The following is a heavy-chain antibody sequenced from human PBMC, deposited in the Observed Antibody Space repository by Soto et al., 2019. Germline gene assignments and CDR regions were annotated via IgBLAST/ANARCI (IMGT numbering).Heavy chain of an antibody. V-gene: IGHV3-48*01. CDR2: ISSSSSTI. CDR1: GFTFSSYS. D-gene: IGHD3-22*01. CDR3: ARGAYYYDRSGLSY. Sequence: EVQLVESGGGLVQPGGSLRLSCAASGFTFSSYSMNWVRQAPGKGLEWVSYISSSSSTIYYADSVKGRFTISRDNAKNSLYLQMNSRRAEDTAVYYCARGAYYYDRSGLSYWGQGTLVTVSS. J-gene: IGHJ4*02.